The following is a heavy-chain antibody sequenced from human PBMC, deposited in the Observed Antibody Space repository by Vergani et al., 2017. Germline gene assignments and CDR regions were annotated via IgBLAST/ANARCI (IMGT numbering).Heavy chain of an antibody. D-gene: IGHD6-13*01. V-gene: IGHV3-48*03. CDR3: ARSIAAANLFDY. J-gene: IGHJ4*02. CDR2: ISNSGSTI. CDR1: GFTFSSYE. Sequence: EVQLVESGGGLVQPGGSLRLSCAASGFTFSSYEMNWVRQAPGKGLEWVSYISNSGSTIYYADSVKGRFTISRDNAKNSLYLQMNSLRAEDTAVYYCARSIAAANLFDYWGQGTLVTVSS.